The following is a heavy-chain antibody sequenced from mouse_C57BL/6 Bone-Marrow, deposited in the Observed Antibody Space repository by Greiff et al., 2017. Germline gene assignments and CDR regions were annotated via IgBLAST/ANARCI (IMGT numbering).Heavy chain of an antibody. Sequence: EVQLQQSGPELVKPGASVKISCKASGYTFTDYYMNWVKQSHGKSLEWIGDINPNNGGTSYNQKFKGKATLTVDKSSSTAYMELRSLTSEDSAVYYCAGGGGITTVRYWYFDVWGTGTTVTVSS. CDR2: INPNNGGT. V-gene: IGHV1-26*01. CDR1: GYTFTDYY. J-gene: IGHJ1*03. D-gene: IGHD1-1*01. CDR3: AGGGGITTVRYWYFDV.